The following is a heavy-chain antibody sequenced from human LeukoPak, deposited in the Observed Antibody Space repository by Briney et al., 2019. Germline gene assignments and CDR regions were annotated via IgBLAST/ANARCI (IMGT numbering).Heavy chain of an antibody. J-gene: IGHJ3*02. V-gene: IGHV4-59*08. CDR3: ARHRGGSNAHDAFDI. Sequence: PSGTLSLTCTVSGGSVSPFFWSWIRQSPGKDLEWMGYVFYSGSTTYNPSLKSRLTLSVDTSKNQFSLTLTSVTAADTALYFCARHRGGSNAHDAFDIWGRGTLITVSS. CDR2: VFYSGST. D-gene: IGHD4/OR15-4a*01. CDR1: GGSVSPFF.